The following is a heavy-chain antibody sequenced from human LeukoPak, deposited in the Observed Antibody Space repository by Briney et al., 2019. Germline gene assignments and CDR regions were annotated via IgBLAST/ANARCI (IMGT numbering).Heavy chain of an antibody. CDR2: ISAYSGNT. CDR3: ARVIVAGALM. D-gene: IGHD1-26*01. J-gene: IGHJ4*02. Sequence: ASVKVSCKASGYTFSNFGLTWVRQAPGQGLEWMGWISAYSGNTNYAQKLHGRVTMTTDTSTSTAYMELRSLRSDDTAVYYCARVIVAGALMWGQGTLVTVSS. CDR1: GYTFSNFG. V-gene: IGHV1-18*04.